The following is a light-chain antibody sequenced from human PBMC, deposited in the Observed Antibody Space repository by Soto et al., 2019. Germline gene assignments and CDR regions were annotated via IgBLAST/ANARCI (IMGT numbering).Light chain of an antibody. Sequence: DIQMTQSPSSLSASVGDTVTMTCRASQSIVLSVNWYQQKPGKAPKLLIYVAFTLESGVPSRFSGSGSGTEFTLTIRSLQPEDFATYYCQQSFRSPITFGQGTRLENK. CDR1: QSIVLS. CDR3: QQSFRSPIT. V-gene: IGKV1-39*01. CDR2: VAF. J-gene: IGKJ5*01.